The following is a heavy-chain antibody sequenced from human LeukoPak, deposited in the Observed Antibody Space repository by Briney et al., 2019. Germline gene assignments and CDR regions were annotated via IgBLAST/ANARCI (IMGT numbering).Heavy chain of an antibody. V-gene: IGHV3-23*01. CDR1: GFIFRNYA. CDR2: ITGSGDTT. J-gene: IGHJ4*02. CDR3: AKWGDYDILTGYYVSDF. Sequence: GGSLRLSCAASGFIFRNYAMGWVRQAPGKGLEWVSAITGSGDTTYYADSVKGRFTISRDNSKNTLYVGMNTLRAEDTAVYYCAKWGDYDILTGYYVSDFWGQGTLVTVSS. D-gene: IGHD3-9*01.